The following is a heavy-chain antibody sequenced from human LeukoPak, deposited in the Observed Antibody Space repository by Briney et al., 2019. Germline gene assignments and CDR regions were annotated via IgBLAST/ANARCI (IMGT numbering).Heavy chain of an antibody. J-gene: IGHJ3*02. Sequence: GASVKVSCKASGYTFTNYYIHWVRQAPGQGLEWMGLINPGGDNTNYAQNFQGRVTMTRDTSISTAYMELSRLRSDDTAVYYCAREADYGDYNAFDIWGQGTTVTVSS. D-gene: IGHD4-17*01. CDR3: AREADYGDYNAFDI. CDR1: GYTFTNYY. V-gene: IGHV1-46*01. CDR2: INPGGDNT.